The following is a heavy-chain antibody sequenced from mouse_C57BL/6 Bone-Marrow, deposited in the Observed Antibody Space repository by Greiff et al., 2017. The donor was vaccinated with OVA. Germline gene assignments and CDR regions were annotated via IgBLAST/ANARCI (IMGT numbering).Heavy chain of an antibody. CDR3: ARAGLLGYFEG. J-gene: IGHJ1*03. Sequence: EVHLVESGPGLVKPSQSLSLTCSVTGYSITSGYYWNWIRQFPGNKLEWMGYISYDGSNNYNPSLKNRISITRDTSKNQFFLKLNSVTTEDTATYYCARAGLLGYFEGWGTGATVTVAS. D-gene: IGHD2-10*02. V-gene: IGHV3-6*01. CDR2: ISYDGSN. CDR1: GYSITSGYY.